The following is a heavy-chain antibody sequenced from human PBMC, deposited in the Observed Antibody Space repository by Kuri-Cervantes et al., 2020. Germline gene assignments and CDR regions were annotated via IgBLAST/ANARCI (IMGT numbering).Heavy chain of an antibody. V-gene: IGHV3-30-3*02. Sequence: GESLKISCAASGFTFSSYAMHWVRQAPGKGLEWVAVISYDGSNKYYADSVKGRFTISRDNSKNTLYLQMNSLRAEDTAVYYCAKSERIVVIDYWGQGTLVTVSS. CDR2: ISYDGSNK. J-gene: IGHJ4*02. D-gene: IGHD2-21*01. CDR1: GFTFSSYA. CDR3: AKSERIVVIDY.